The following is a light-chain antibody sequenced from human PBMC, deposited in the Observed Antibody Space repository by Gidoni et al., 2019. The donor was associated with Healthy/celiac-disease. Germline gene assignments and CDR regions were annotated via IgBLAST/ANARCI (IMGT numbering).Light chain of an antibody. CDR1: QSVLYSSNNKNY. CDR2: WAS. V-gene: IGKV4-1*01. J-gene: IGKJ2*01. CDR3: QQYYSTPYT. Sequence: IVMTQSPASLAVSLGERATINRKSSQSVLYSSNNKNYLAWYQQKPGQPPKLLIYWASTRESGVPERFSGSGSGTDFTLTISSLQAEDVAVYYCQQYYSTPYTFGQGTKLEIK.